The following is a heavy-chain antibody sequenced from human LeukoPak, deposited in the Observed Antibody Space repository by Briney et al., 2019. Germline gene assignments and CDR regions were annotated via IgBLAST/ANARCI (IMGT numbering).Heavy chain of an antibody. V-gene: IGHV3-53*01. CDR2: IYSGGST. CDR1: GFTVSSNY. D-gene: IGHD3-22*01. CDR3: AKSARYYYDI. J-gene: IGHJ4*02. Sequence: GGSLRLSCAASGFTVSSNYMSWVRQAPGKGLEWVSVIYSGGSTYYADSVKGRFTISRDNSKNTLYPQMNSLRAEDTAVYYCAKSARYYYDIWGQGTLVTVSS.